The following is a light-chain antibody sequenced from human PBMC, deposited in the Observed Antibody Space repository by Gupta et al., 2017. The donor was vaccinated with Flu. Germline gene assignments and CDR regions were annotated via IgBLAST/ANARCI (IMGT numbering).Light chain of an antibody. J-gene: IGKJ4*01. V-gene: IGKV1-39*01. Sequence: IQVTQAPSSVSASIGDTVIITCRASQNIHTYLNWYQQKPGKAPKFLISDASILQTGVPSRFSGGGSGTDFTLIITSLQPEDFATYYCQQSYISPPLAFGGGTKVEMK. CDR2: DAS. CDR3: QQSYISPPLA. CDR1: QNIHTY.